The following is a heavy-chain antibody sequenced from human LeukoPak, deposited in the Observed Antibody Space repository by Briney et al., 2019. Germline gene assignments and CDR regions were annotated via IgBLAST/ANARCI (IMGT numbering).Heavy chain of an antibody. D-gene: IGHD3-10*01. CDR3: ARDYITMVRGVIIRQNWFDP. V-gene: IGHV1-18*01. J-gene: IGHJ5*02. CDR1: GYMFISYG. Sequence: ASVKVSCKASGYMFISYGISWVRQAPGQGLEWMGWISATNGDTNYAQKLQGRVTMTTDTSTSTAYMELRSLRYDDTAVYYCARDYITMVRGVIIRQNWFDPWGQGTLVTVSS. CDR2: ISATNGDT.